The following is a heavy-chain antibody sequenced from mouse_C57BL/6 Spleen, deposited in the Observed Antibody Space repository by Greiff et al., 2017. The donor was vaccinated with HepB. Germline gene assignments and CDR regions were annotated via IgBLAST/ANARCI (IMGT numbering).Heavy chain of an antibody. CDR1: GYTFTSYW. Sequence: VQLQQPGAELVKPGASVKLSCKASGYTFTSYWMQWVKQRPGQGLEWIGEIDPSDSYTNYNQKFKGKATLTVDTSSSTAYMQLSSLTSEDSAVYYCASGGKVDYWGQGTTLTVSS. CDR2: IDPSDSYT. J-gene: IGHJ2*01. V-gene: IGHV1-50*01. CDR3: ASGGKVDY. D-gene: IGHD2-1*01.